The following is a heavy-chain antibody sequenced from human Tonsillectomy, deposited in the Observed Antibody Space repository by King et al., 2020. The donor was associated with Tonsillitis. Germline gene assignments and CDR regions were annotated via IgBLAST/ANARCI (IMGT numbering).Heavy chain of an antibody. D-gene: IGHD2-15*01. V-gene: IGHV4-59*01. CDR1: GDSISDYY. J-gene: IGHJ4*02. CDR2: FYYSGST. CDR3: ARTYCRGGRCYLDY. Sequence: QLQESGPGLVKPSETLSLTCTVSGDSISDYYWNWIRQPPGKGLEWIGSFYYSGSTDYNPSLKSRVTLSTDTSKNQFSLKLRSVTAADTAVYFCARTYCRGGRCYLDYWGQGTLVTVSS.